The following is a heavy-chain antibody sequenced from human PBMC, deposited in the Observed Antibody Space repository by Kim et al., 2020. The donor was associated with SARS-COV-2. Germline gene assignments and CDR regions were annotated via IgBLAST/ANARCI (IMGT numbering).Heavy chain of an antibody. CDR3: ARVGGDYSNWFDP. Sequence: GGSLRLSCAASGFTFSSYAMHWVRQAPGKGLEWVAVISYDGSNKYYADSVKGRFTISRDNSKNTLYLQMNSLRAEDTAVYYCARVGGDYSNWFDPWGQGTLVTVSS. CDR1: GFTFSSYA. J-gene: IGHJ5*02. CDR2: ISYDGSNK. D-gene: IGHD4-17*01. V-gene: IGHV3-30*04.